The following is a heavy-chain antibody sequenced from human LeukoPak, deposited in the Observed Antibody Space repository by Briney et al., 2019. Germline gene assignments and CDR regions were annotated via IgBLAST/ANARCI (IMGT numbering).Heavy chain of an antibody. CDR2: IIPIFGTA. CDR3: ASVNLGYFDY. Sequence: SVKVSCNDSGGTFSSYAISWVRQAPGQGLEWMGGIIPIFGTANYAQKFQGRVTITADESTSTAYMELSSLRSEDTAVYYCASVNLGYFDYWGQGTLVTVSS. D-gene: IGHD7-27*01. V-gene: IGHV1-69*13. J-gene: IGHJ4*02. CDR1: GGTFSSYA.